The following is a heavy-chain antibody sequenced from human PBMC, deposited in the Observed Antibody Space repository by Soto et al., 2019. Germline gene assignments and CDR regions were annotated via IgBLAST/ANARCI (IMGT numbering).Heavy chain of an antibody. J-gene: IGHJ5*02. CDR2: IYTSGST. Sequence: SQTLSRTCTDSGGSISSNYRSWTRLPPGKGLEWIGRIYTSGSTNYNPSLKSRVTMSVDTSKNQFSLKLSSVTAADTAVYYCAREKEYSSSPRGRFDPWGQGTLVTVSS. CDR3: AREKEYSSSPRGRFDP. CDR1: GGSISSNY. D-gene: IGHD6-13*01. V-gene: IGHV4-4*07.